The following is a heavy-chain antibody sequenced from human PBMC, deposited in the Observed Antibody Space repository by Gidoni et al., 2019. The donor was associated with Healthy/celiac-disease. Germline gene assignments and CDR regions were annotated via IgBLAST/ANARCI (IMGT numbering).Heavy chain of an antibody. Sequence: QVQLVESGGGVVKPGRSLRLSCAASGFTLSSYGMHLVRQAPGKGLEGVAVISYDGSNKYYADSVKGRFTISRDNSKNTLYLQMNSLRAEDTAVYYCAKDHGSWYETEWGWFDPWGQGTLVTVSS. CDR2: ISYDGSNK. J-gene: IGHJ5*02. V-gene: IGHV3-30*18. D-gene: IGHD6-13*01. CDR1: GFTLSSYG. CDR3: AKDHGSWYETEWGWFDP.